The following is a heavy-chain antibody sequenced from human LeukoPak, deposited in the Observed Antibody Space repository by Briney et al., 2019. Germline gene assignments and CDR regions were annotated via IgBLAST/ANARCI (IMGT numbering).Heavy chain of an antibody. Sequence: PGGSLRLSCAASGFTFSSYGMHWVRQAPGKGLEGVAVIWYDGSNKYYADSVKGRFTISRDNSKNTLYLQMNSLRDEDTALYCCAREAGYSYNFYCVYWGQGTLVTVSS. J-gene: IGHJ4*02. CDR1: GFTFSSYG. D-gene: IGHD5-18*01. CDR3: AREAGYSYNFYCVY. V-gene: IGHV3-33*01. CDR2: IWYDGSNK.